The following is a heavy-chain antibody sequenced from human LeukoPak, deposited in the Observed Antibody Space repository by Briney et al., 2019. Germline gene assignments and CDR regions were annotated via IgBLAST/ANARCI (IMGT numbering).Heavy chain of an antibody. CDR2: MDSGGTT. CDR3: ARDQGCGGNSGGY. Sequence: GGSLRLSCAASGITITNDYINWVRQAPGKGLEWVSVMDSGGTTYYADSVKGRFTISRDSSKNTVYLQMNSLTAADTAMYYCARDQGCGGNSGGYWGQGTLVTVSS. V-gene: IGHV3-66*01. J-gene: IGHJ4*02. D-gene: IGHD4-23*01. CDR1: GITITNDY.